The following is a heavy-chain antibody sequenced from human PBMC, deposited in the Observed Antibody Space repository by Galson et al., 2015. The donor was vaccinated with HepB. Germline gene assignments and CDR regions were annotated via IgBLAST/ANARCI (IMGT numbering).Heavy chain of an antibody. J-gene: IGHJ4*02. CDR2: IIPILGIA. Sequence: SVKVSCKASGDTFSSYAISWVRQAPGQGLEWMGRIIPILGIANYAQKFQGRVTITADKSTSTAYMELSSLRSEDTAVYYCATSLRFLEWPRVDFDYWGQGTLVTVSS. CDR1: GDTFSSYA. V-gene: IGHV1-69*04. D-gene: IGHD3-3*01. CDR3: ATSLRFLEWPRVDFDY.